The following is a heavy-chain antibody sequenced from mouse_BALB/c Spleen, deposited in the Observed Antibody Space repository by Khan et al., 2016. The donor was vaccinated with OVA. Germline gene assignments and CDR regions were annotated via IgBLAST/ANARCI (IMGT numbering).Heavy chain of an antibody. CDR3: ARGGFGTLAY. V-gene: IGHV1-54*01. CDR2: INPGSGGT. Sequence: VQLKQSVTELVRPGTSVKVSCKASGYAFTDYLIDWVKQRPGQGLEWIGVINPGSGGTNYNENFKGKATLTADKSSSTAYMQLSSLTSDDSAVYFCARGGFGTLAYWGQGTLVTVSA. CDR1: GYAFTDYL. D-gene: IGHD1-1*02. J-gene: IGHJ3*01.